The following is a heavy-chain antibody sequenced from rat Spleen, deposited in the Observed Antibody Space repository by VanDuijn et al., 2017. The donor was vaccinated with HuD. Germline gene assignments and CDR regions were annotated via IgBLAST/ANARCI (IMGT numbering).Heavy chain of an antibody. D-gene: IGHD1-10*01. V-gene: IGHV2-13*01. J-gene: IGHJ2*01. CDR2: IWGDGST. CDR1: GFSLISYA. Sequence: QVQLKESGPGLVQPSQTLSLTCTVSGFSLISYAVNWVRQPPGKGLEWMGGIWGDGSTNYNSPLKSRLSISRDTSKSQVFLEMNSLQTEDMATYYCAREWGHNNSGYFDYWGQGVMVTVSS. CDR3: AREWGHNNSGYFDY.